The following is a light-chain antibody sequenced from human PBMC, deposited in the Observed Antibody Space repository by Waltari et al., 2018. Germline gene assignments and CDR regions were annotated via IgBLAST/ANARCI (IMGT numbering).Light chain of an antibody. CDR1: HTINNY. J-gene: IGKJ4*01. CDR2: DAS. CDR3: QQRINWPLT. V-gene: IGKV1-5*01. Sequence: DIQMTQSPSTLSASEGDRVTITCRASHTINNYLAWYQQKPGKAPKLVIYDASSLESGVPSRFSGSGSGTEFTLTISSLQPDDFATYYCQQRINWPLTFGGGTKVAIK.